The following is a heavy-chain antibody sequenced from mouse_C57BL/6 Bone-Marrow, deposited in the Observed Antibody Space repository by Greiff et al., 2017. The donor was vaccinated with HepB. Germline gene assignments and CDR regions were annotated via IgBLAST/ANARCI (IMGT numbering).Heavy chain of an antibody. Sequence: EVKLVESGGGLVQPGGSLKLSCAASGFTFSDYYMYWVRQTPEKRLEWVAYISNGGGSTYYPDTVKGRFTISRDNAKNTLYLQMSRLKSEDTAMYYCARRRDDYDEAWFAYWGQGTLVTVSA. V-gene: IGHV5-12*01. J-gene: IGHJ3*01. CDR1: GFTFSDYY. CDR3: ARRRDDYDEAWFAY. D-gene: IGHD2-4*01. CDR2: ISNGGGST.